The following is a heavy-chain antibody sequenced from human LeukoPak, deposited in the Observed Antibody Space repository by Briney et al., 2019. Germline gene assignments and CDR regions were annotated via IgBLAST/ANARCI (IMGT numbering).Heavy chain of an antibody. Sequence: SQTLSLTCAISGDSVSSNRAAWNWIRQSPSRGLEWLGRTYYRSKWYNEYALSVKSRITINPDASKNHFSLQLNSVTPEDTAVYYCARDQLIVVVPAATGNYYYYYGMDVWGQGTTVTVSS. CDR3: ARDQLIVVVPAATGNYYYYYGMDV. D-gene: IGHD2-2*01. V-gene: IGHV6-1*01. CDR2: TYYRSKWYN. J-gene: IGHJ6*02. CDR1: GDSVSSNRAA.